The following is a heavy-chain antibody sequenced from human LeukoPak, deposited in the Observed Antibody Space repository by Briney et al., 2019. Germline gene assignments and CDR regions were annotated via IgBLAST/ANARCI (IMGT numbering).Heavy chain of an antibody. V-gene: IGHV3-30-3*01. J-gene: IGHJ6*02. Sequence: TXXSXAMXXVRQAPGKGLEWVXXXSXXGSNKYYADSVKGRFTIFRDNSKNTLYLQMNSLRAEDTAVYYCARDPPSSYYDFWSGYQPNYYYYGMDVWGQGTTVTVSS. CDR2: XSXXGSNK. CDR1: TXXSXA. D-gene: IGHD3-3*01. CDR3: ARDPPSSYYDFWSGYQPNYYYYGMDV.